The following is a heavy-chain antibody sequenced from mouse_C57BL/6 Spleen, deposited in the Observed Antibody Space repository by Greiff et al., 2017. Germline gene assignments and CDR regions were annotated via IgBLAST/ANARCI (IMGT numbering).Heavy chain of an antibody. CDR1: GFTFSSYA. CDR3: ARDKEDWAY. CDR2: ISDGGSYT. Sequence: EVQVVESGGGLVKPGGSLKLSCAASGFTFSSYAMSWVRQTPETRLEWVATISDGGSYTYYPDNVKGRFTISRDNAKNNLYLQMSHLKSEDTAMYYCARDKEDWAYWGQGTLVTVSA. J-gene: IGHJ3*01. V-gene: IGHV5-4*01.